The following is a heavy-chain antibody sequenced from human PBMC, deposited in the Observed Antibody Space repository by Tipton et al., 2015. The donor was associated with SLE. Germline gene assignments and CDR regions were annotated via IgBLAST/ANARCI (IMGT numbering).Heavy chain of an antibody. V-gene: IGHV4-61*08. CDR1: GDSVSSDGYY. J-gene: IGHJ4*02. CDR3: ARLGDYKGAF. CDR2: VHSSGRT. Sequence: TLSLTCTVSGDSVSSDGYYWTWIRQPPGKGLEWIGYVHSSGRTNYSPSLKSRVIISIDKSQNQFSLNLISVTTADAAVYYRARLGDYKGAFWGQGTLLAVSS. D-gene: IGHD3-16*01.